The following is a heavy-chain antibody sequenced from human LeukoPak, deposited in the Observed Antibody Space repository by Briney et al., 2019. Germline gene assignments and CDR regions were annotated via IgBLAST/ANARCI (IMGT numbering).Heavy chain of an antibody. D-gene: IGHD4-11*01. V-gene: IGHV1-2*02. CDR1: GYTFTGYY. CDR2: INPNSGGT. Sequence: ASVKVSCKASGYTFTGYYMHWVRQAPGQGLEWMGWINPNSGGTNYAQKFQGRVTMTRDTSISTAYMELSRLRADDTAVYYCERSPTVIRPFDYWGQGTLVTVSS. CDR3: ERSPTVIRPFDY. J-gene: IGHJ4*02.